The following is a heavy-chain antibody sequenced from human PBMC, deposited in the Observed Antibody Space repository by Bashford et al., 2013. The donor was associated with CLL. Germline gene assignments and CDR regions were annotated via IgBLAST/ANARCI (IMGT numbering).Heavy chain of an antibody. CDR1: GDSVTSTYW. D-gene: IGHD3-16*01. V-gene: IGHV4-4*02. CDR2: IYPTGSA. J-gene: IGHJ1*01. CDR3: ARGSAASTWGRTFHH. Sequence: ETLSLTCGVSGDSVTSTYWWTWVRQSPGQGLLWIAEIYPTGSANYNPSLKSRVTISVDTSKNQFSLKLTSVTAADTAMFYCARGSAASTWGRTFHHWGQGTLVTVSS.